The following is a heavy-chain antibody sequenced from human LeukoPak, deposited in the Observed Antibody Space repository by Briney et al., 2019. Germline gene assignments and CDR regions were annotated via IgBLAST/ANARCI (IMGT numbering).Heavy chain of an antibody. CDR2: IYYSGST. D-gene: IGHD4-17*01. V-gene: IGHV4-39*01. CDR1: GDSISSSTDY. CDR3: ARQLYGDFVNWFDP. J-gene: IGHJ5*02. Sequence: SETLSLTCTVTGDSISSSTDYWGWIRQPPGKGLEWIGSIYYSGSTYYKPSLKSRVTMSVDTSKNQFSLKLSSVTAADTAVYYCARQLYGDFVNWFDPWGQGTLVTVSS.